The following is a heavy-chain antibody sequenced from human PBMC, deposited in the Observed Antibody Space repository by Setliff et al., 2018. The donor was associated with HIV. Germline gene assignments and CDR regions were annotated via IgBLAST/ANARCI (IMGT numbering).Heavy chain of an antibody. CDR3: ARDRVRITIFGANDASDI. Sequence: SVKVSCKASGDTFSSYAISWVRQAPGQGLEWMGGILPIFGTANYAQKFQGRVAMTGDTSTSTVYMELSSLRSEDTAVYYCARDRVRITIFGANDASDIWGQGTMVTVSS. V-gene: IGHV1-69*06. CDR1: GDTFSSYA. CDR2: ILPIFGTA. J-gene: IGHJ3*02. D-gene: IGHD3-3*01.